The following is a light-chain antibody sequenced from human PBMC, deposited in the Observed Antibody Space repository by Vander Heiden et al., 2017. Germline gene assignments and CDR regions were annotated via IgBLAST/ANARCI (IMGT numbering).Light chain of an antibody. CDR1: SLRSYY. CDR2: GKN. V-gene: IGLV3-19*01. J-gene: IGLJ3*02. CDR3: NSRDSSGYRWV. Sequence: SSELTQAPAVSVALGQTVRITCQGDSLRSYYATWYQQKPGQAPVLVIYGKNNRPSGIPDRFSGSSSGNTASLTITGAQAEDEADYYCNSRDSSGYRWVFGGGTKLTVL.